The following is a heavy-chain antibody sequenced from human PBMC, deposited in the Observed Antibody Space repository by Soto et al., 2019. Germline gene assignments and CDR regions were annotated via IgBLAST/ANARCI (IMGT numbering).Heavy chain of an antibody. J-gene: IGHJ4*02. CDR3: ADHRDGYNW. Sequence: ASVKVSCKASGYTFTSYGISWVRQAPGQGLEWMGWISAFNGKANYAQKFQGRVTITADESTSTAYMELSSLRSEDTAVYYCADHRDGYNWWGQGTLVTVSS. D-gene: IGHD5-12*01. CDR2: ISAFNGKA. V-gene: IGHV1-18*01. CDR1: GYTFTSYG.